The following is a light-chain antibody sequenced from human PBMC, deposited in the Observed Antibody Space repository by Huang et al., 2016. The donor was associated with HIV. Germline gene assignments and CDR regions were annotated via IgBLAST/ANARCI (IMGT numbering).Light chain of an antibody. V-gene: IGKV1-5*03. CDR3: QQYNSYPVT. CDR2: KAS. CDR1: QSISSW. J-gene: IGKJ1*01. Sequence: DIQMTQSLSTLSASVGDRVTITCRASQSISSWLAWYQQKPGKAPKLLIYKASSLERGVPSRFSGSGSGTEFTLTISSLQPDDFATYYCQQYNSYPVTFGQGTKVEIK.